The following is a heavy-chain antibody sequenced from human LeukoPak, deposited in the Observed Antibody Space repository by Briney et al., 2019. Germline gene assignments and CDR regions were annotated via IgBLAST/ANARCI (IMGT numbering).Heavy chain of an antibody. CDR1: GFAFHAFD. J-gene: IGHJ6*02. V-gene: IGHV3-43*02. CDR3: GAWAFYHGLDV. CDR2: INDGGKT. D-gene: IGHD1-26*01. Sequence: GGSLRLSCAASGFAFHAFDMYWVRHAPGKGLEWVSRINDGGKTYYADSVRGRFTVSRDNSKNSLYLQMNSLRTDDAALYYCGAWAFYHGLDVWGQGTTVTVSS.